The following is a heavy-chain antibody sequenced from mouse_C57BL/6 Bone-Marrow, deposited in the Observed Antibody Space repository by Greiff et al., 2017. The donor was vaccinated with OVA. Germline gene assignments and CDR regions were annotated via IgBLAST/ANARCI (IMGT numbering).Heavy chain of an antibody. J-gene: IGHJ4*01. CDR3: ARDYGSRDAMDY. V-gene: IGHV2-2*01. Sequence: VKVVESGPGLVQPSQSLSITCTVSGFSLTSYGVHWVRQSPGKGLEWLGVIWSGGSTDYTAAFISRLSISKDNSKSQVFFKMNSLQADDTAIYYCARDYGSRDAMDYWGQGTSVTVSS. CDR2: IWSGGST. D-gene: IGHD1-1*01. CDR1: GFSLTSYG.